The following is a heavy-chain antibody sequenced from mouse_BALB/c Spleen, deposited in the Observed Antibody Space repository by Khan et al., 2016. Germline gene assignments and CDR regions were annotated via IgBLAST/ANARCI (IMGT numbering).Heavy chain of an antibody. J-gene: IGHJ4*01. CDR2: ISYSGST. D-gene: IGHD1-1*01. CDR3: ARRGYGSSRYAMDY. CDR1: GYSITSDYA. V-gene: IGHV3-2*02. Sequence: EVQLQESEPGLVKPSQSLSLTCTVTGYSITSDYAWNWIRQFPGNKLEWMGYISYSGSTSYNPSLKSRISITRDTSKNPFFLQLNSVTTEDTATYYGARRGYGSSRYAMDYWGQGTSVTVSS.